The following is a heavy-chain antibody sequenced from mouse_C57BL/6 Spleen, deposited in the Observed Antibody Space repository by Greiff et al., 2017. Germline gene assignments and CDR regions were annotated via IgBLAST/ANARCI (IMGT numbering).Heavy chain of an antibody. CDR1: GYSITSGYY. V-gene: IGHV3-6*01. Sequence: DVKLQESGPGLVKPSQSLSLTCSVTGYSITSGYYWNWIRQFPGNKLEWMGYISYDGSNNYNPSLKNRIPIARDTSKNQFFLKLNSVTTEDTATYYCSRDEVDYWGQTTSVTVSS. CDR3: SRDEVDY. CDR2: ISYDGSN. J-gene: IGHJ4*01.